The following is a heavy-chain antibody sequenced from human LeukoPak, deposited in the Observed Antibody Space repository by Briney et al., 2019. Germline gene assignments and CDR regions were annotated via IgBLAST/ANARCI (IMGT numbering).Heavy chain of an antibody. CDR3: ARNPPQSPYYYYMDV. Sequence: GGSLRLSCAASGFTFSSYSMNWVRQAPGKGLEWVSSISSSSSYIYYADSVKGRFTISRDNAKNSLYLQMNSLRAEDTAVYYCARNPPQSPYYYYMDVWGKGTTVTVSS. CDR2: ISSSSSYI. J-gene: IGHJ6*03. CDR1: GFTFSSYS. V-gene: IGHV3-21*01.